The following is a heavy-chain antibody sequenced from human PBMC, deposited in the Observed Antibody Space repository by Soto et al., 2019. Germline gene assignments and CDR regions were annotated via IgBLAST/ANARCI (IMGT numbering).Heavy chain of an antibody. Sequence: QVQLVQSGAEVNKPGSSVKVSCKASGGTFSSYAINWVRQAPGQWLEWVGGIIPVFGSANYAQTFQGRVTIRADESRTTADRELSRLRSNATADYFCARGLRYSSSHQDGFDSWGQGKMVIVSS. V-gene: IGHV1-69*01. J-gene: IGHJ3*02. CDR2: IIPVFGSA. D-gene: IGHD6-6*01. CDR3: ARGLRYSSSHQDGFDS. CDR1: GGTFSSYA.